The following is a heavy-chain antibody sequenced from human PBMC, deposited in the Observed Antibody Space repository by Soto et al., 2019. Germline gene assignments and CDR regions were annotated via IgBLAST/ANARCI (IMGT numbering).Heavy chain of an antibody. Sequence: GGSLRLSCAASGFTFSSYGMHWVRQAPGKGLEWVAVISYDGSNKYYADSVKGRFTISRDNSKNTLYLQMNSLRAEDTAVYYCAKDEDYYDSSGYFDYWGQGTLVTVSS. CDR3: AKDEDYYDSSGYFDY. V-gene: IGHV3-30*18. CDR2: ISYDGSNK. D-gene: IGHD3-22*01. CDR1: GFTFSSYG. J-gene: IGHJ4*02.